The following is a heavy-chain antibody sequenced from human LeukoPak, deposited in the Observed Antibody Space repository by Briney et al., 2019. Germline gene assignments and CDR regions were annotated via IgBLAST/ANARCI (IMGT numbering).Heavy chain of an antibody. V-gene: IGHV4-59*08. CDR3: ARNPGDSSGYYYGGAEY. J-gene: IGHJ4*02. D-gene: IGHD3-22*01. CDR2: IYYSGST. CDR1: GGSISSYY. Sequence: SETLSLTCTVSGGSISSYYWSWSRHPPGKGLGWIGYIYYSGSTNYNPSLKSRVTISVDTSNNQFSLKLSSVTAADTAVYYCARNPGDSSGYYYGGAEYWGQGTLVTVSS.